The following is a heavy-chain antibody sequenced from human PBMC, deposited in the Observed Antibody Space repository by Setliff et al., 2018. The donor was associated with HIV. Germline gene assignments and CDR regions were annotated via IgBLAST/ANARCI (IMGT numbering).Heavy chain of an antibody. CDR1: GGSISRDSFY. J-gene: IGHJ5*02. CDR3: AGDSGYPSNWFDP. CDR2: IYYSGTT. D-gene: IGHD3-22*01. Sequence: PSETLSLTCTVSGGSISRDSFYWGWFRQPPGEGLEWIGSIYYSGTTYYAPSLETRLTISVDTSTNQFSLKLTSVTAADTAMYFCAGDSGYPSNWFDPWG. V-gene: IGHV4-39*02.